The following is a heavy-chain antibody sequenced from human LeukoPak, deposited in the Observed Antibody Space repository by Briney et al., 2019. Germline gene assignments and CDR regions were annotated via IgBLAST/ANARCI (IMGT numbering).Heavy chain of an antibody. D-gene: IGHD3-3*01. CDR3: ARGITIFGVVIMFGY. CDR2: ISYDGSNK. Sequence: GGSLRLSCAASGFTFNSYGMDWVRQAPGKGLEWVAVISYDGSNKYYADSVKGRFTISRDNSKNTLYLQMNSLRAEDTAVYYCARGITIFGVVIMFGYWGQGTLVTVSS. V-gene: IGHV3-30*19. CDR1: GFTFNSYG. J-gene: IGHJ4*02.